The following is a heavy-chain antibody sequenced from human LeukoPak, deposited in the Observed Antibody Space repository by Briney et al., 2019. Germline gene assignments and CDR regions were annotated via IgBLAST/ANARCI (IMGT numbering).Heavy chain of an antibody. J-gene: IGHJ4*02. CDR1: GGSFSGYY. V-gene: IGHV4-34*01. CDR2: INHSGST. CDR3: ARRMVAATTSDLDY. Sequence: SETLSLTCAVYGGSFSGYYWSWIRQPPGKGLEWIGEINHSGSTNYNPSLKSRVTISVDTSKNQFSLKLSSVTAADTAVYYCARRMVAATTSDLDYWGQGTLVTVSS. D-gene: IGHD2-15*01.